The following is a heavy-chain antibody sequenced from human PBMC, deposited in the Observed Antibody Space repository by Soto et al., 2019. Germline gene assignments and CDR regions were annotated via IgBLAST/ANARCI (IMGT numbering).Heavy chain of an antibody. V-gene: IGHV3-7*01. CDR2: IKQDGYEK. CDR1: GFTLSSYW. CDR3: ARDADASGWYYYGMDV. D-gene: IGHD6-19*01. J-gene: IGHJ6*02. Sequence: GGSLRLSCAASGFTLSSYWMNWVRQAPGKGLEWVANIKQDGYEKYYVDSVRGRFFISRDNAKNSLYLQLNSLRAEDTAVYYCARDADASGWYYYGMDVWGQGTLVTVSS.